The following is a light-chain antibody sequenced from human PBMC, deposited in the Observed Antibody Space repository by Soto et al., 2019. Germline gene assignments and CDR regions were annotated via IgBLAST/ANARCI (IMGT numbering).Light chain of an antibody. CDR1: QTITNC. J-gene: IGKJ1*01. Sequence: DIQMTQSPSSLSASVGDRVTITCRASQTITNCLNWYQHKPGKAPKLLIYAASSLQSGVPSRFSGSGSGTDFTLTISSLQPEDVATYFCQQSYSTPRTFGQGTKVEIK. CDR2: AAS. CDR3: QQSYSTPRT. V-gene: IGKV1-39*01.